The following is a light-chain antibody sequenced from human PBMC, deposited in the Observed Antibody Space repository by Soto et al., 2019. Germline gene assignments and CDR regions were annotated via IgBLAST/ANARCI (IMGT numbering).Light chain of an antibody. CDR3: SSYTSNNIVV. V-gene: IGLV2-14*01. CDR2: GVS. CDR1: SSDLGNYNY. J-gene: IGLJ2*01. Sequence: QSALTQPASVSGSPGQSITISCTGTSSDLGNYNYVSWYQQHPGKAPQLMIYGVSNRPSGVSNRFSGSKSGNTASLTISGLQADDEADYYCSSYTSNNIVVFGGGTKLTVL.